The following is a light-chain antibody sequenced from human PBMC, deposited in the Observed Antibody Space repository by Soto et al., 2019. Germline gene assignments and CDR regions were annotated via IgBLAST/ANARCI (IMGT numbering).Light chain of an antibody. CDR1: SSDVGYYNF. V-gene: IGLV2-14*01. Sequence: QSVLTQPASVSGSPGQSITISCTGTSSDVGYYNFVSWYQQHPGKAPKLIIYEVSNRPSGVSNRFSASKSGNTASLTISGLQAEDEADYHCSSYSGSTAFDVFGTGTKVTV. CDR2: EVS. CDR3: SSYSGSTAFDV. J-gene: IGLJ1*01.